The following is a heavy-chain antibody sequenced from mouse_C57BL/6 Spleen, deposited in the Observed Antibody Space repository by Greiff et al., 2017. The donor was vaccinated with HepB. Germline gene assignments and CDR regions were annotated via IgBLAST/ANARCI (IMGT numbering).Heavy chain of an antibody. CDR3: ARIKKIVATYFDY. D-gene: IGHD1-1*01. CDR2: TNPTNGRT. J-gene: IGHJ2*01. Sequence: VQLQQSGADLVKAGASVKMSCKASGYTFTSYWMHWVKQRLGQGLEWFAETNPTNGRTYYNEKFKSTATLTVDKSSSTAYMLLSGPTFEDSAVYYCARIKKIVATYFDYWGQGTTLTVSS. V-gene: IGHV1S81*02. CDR1: GYTFTSYW.